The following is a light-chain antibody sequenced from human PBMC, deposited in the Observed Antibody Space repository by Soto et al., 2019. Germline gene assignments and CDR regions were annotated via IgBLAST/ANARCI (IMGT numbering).Light chain of an antibody. Sequence: QSALTQPASVSGSPGQAITISCTGTSSDVGGYNYVSWYQQQPGKAPKLMIYAVSDRPSGVSNRFSGSKSGNTASLTISGLQAEDEADYYCSSYSGSGTDVFGTVTKVTVL. CDR1: SSDVGGYNY. CDR3: SSYSGSGTDV. V-gene: IGLV2-14*01. J-gene: IGLJ1*01. CDR2: AVS.